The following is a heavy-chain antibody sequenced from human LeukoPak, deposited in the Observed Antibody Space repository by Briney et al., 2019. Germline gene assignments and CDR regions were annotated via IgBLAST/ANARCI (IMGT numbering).Heavy chain of an antibody. J-gene: IGHJ4*02. CDR3: ARRNYGDYGGRYFDY. D-gene: IGHD4-17*01. CDR2: INYSGTT. V-gene: IGHV4-39*01. CDR1: GGSISSSYFY. Sequence: SETPSLTCTVSGGSISSSYFYWSWVRQPPGKGLEWIGTINYSGTTNYNPSLKSRVTISVDTSKNQFSLKLTSVTAADTAVYYCARRNYGDYGGRYFDYWGQGTLVTVSS.